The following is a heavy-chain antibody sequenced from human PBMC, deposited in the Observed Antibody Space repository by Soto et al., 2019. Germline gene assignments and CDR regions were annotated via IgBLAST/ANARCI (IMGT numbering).Heavy chain of an antibody. CDR2: ITSTSTYI. CDR1: GFTFSSYT. Sequence: EVQLVESGGGLVRPGGSLRLSCAASGFTFSSYTMHWVRQAPGKGLELVSSITSTSTYIYYRDSLKGRFTISRDNSNNSLFLQMNNLGPGDTAVYYCARDGARDRGDKGFDYWGQGTVVTVSS. V-gene: IGHV3-21*01. D-gene: IGHD2-21*02. CDR3: ARDGARDRGDKGFDY. J-gene: IGHJ4*02.